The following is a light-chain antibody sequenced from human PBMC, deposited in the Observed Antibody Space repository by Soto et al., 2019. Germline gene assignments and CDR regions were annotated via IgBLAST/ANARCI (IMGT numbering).Light chain of an antibody. CDR3: QQYGTSPLT. CDR2: GAF. J-gene: IGKJ4*01. V-gene: IGKV3-20*01. Sequence: EIVFTQSPGALSLSPGESATLSCRASQTVTRSFLAWYQHRPGQAPRLLIYGAFTRAAGIPDRFTGSASGTDFTLSISRXEPEDFAVYFCQQYGTSPLTFGGGTKVDIK. CDR1: QTVTRSF.